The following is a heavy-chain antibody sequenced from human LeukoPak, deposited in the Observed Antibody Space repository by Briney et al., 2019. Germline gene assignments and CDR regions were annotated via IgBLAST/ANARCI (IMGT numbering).Heavy chain of an antibody. J-gene: IGHJ4*02. CDR3: ARELPRSVATTLHSNDY. D-gene: IGHD5-12*01. CDR1: GYTFTGYY. CDR2: INPNSGGT. V-gene: IGHV1-2*02. Sequence: GASVKVSCKASGYTFTGYYMHWVRQAPGQGLEWMGWINPNSGGTNYAQKFQGRVTMTRDTSISTAYMELSRLRSDDTAVYYCARELPRSVATTLHSNDYRGQGTLVTVSS.